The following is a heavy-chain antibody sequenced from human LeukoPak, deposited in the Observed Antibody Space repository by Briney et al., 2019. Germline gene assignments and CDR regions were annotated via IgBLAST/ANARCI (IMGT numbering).Heavy chain of an antibody. D-gene: IGHD3-10*01. CDR1: GFTFSDYY. CDR3: ARFRLSMFRGLIISGDYYFDY. CDR2: ISGSGSTI. V-gene: IGHV3-11*01. Sequence: PGGSLRLSCAASGFTFSDYYMTWIRQAPGRGLEWVSYISGSGSTIYYADSVKGRFTISRDNAKSSLYLQMNSLRAEDTAVYYCARFRLSMFRGLIISGDYYFDYWGQGILVTVSS. J-gene: IGHJ4*02.